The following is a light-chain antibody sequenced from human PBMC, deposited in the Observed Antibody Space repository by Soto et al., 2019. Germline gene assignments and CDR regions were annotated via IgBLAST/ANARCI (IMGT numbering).Light chain of an antibody. J-gene: IGLJ2*01. V-gene: IGLV1-40*01. CDR1: TSNIGAGYD. Sequence: QSVLTQPPSVSGAPGQRVTISCTGSTSNIGAGYDVHWYQQLPGTAPKLVMHDNNNRPSGVPDRFSGSKSGTSASLAITGLQAEDEADYYCQSYDHSLSGSVVFGGGTKLTVL. CDR2: DNN. CDR3: QSYDHSLSGSVV.